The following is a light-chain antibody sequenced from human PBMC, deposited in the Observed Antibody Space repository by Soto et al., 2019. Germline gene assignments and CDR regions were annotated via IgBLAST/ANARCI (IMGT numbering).Light chain of an antibody. V-gene: IGKV1-5*03. J-gene: IGKJ1*01. CDR2: KAS. CDR1: QSISSW. Sequence: DIQMTQSPSTLSASVGDGVTITCRASQSISSWLAWYQQKPGKAPKLLIYKASSLESGVPSRFSGSGSGTEFTLTISSLQPDDFATYYCQQYNSYSRTFGQGNKVEIK. CDR3: QQYNSYSRT.